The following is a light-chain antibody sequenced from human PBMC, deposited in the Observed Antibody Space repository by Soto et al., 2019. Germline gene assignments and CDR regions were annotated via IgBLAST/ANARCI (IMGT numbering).Light chain of an antibody. Sequence: QSVLTQPPSVSGAPGQRVTISCTGSSSNIGAGYDVHWYQQLPGTAPKVLIYGNSNRPSGVPDRFYGSKSGTSASLAITGLQAEDEADYYCQSYDNSLRGVFGGGTKLTVL. J-gene: IGLJ2*01. CDR2: GNS. V-gene: IGLV1-40*01. CDR1: SSNIGAGYD. CDR3: QSYDNSLRGV.